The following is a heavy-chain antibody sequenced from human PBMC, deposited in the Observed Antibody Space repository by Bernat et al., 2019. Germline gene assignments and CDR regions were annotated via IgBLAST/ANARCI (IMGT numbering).Heavy chain of an antibody. CDR1: GFTFSSYG. D-gene: IGHD6-6*01. J-gene: IGHJ3*01. CDR2: LSFDGSGK. V-gene: IGHV3-30*03. Sequence: QVKLVETGGGVVQPGGSLTISCAASGFTFSSYGMHWVRQAPGKGLEWVAVLSFDGSGKDYADSVKGRFTISRDNSKNTLFLQVNSLRVEDTAVYYCARDWWRDSSSLRKSFDVWGQGTKVTVSS. CDR3: ARDWWRDSSSLRKSFDV.